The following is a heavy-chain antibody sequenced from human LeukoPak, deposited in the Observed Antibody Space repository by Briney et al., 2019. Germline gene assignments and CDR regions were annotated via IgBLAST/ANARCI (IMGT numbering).Heavy chain of an antibody. V-gene: IGHV3-30*04. CDR3: AMCIAAAGTRRDYYYYGMDV. J-gene: IGHJ6*04. CDR2: ISYDGSNK. Sequence: GGSLRLSCAASGFTFSSYAMHWVRQAPGKGLEWVAVISYDGSNKYYADSVKGRFTISRDNSKNTLYLQMNSLRAEDTAVYYCAMCIAAAGTRRDYYYYGMDVWGKGTTVTVSS. CDR1: GFTFSSYA. D-gene: IGHD6-13*01.